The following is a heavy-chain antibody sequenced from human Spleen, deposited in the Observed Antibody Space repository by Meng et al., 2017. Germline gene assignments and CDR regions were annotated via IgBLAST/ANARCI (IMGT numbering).Heavy chain of an antibody. V-gene: IGHV4-59*01. Sequence: GSLRLSCTVSGGSISSYYWSWIRQPPGKGLEWIGYIYYSGSTNYNPSLKSRVTISVDTSKNQFSLKLSSVTAADTAVYYCARVGYSSGWYEGVYYFDYWGQGTLVTVSS. CDR3: ARVGYSSGWYEGVYYFDY. CDR1: GGSISSYY. CDR2: IYYSGST. J-gene: IGHJ4*02. D-gene: IGHD6-19*01.